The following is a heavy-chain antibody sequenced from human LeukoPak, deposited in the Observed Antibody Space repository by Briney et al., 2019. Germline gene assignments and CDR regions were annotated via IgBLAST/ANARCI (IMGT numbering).Heavy chain of an antibody. CDR1: GYSISSGYY. Sequence: PSETLSLTCTVSGYSISSGYYWSWIRQPPGKGLEWIGYIYYSGSTNYNPSLKSRVTISIDTSKNQFSLKLSSVTAADTAVYYCARGYDILTGNDAFDIWGQGTMVTVSS. V-gene: IGHV4-38-2*02. J-gene: IGHJ3*02. D-gene: IGHD3-9*01. CDR2: IYYSGST. CDR3: ARGYDILTGNDAFDI.